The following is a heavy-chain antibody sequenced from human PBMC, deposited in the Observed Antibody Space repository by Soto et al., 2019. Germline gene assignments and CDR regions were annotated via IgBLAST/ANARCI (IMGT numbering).Heavy chain of an antibody. CDR2: ISAYNGNT. V-gene: IGHV1-18*01. D-gene: IGHD6-19*01. J-gene: IGHJ4*02. CDR1: GSTFGSYA. CDR3: ASQAVGIDY. Sequence: GASVKVSCKASGSTFGSYAISWVRQAPGQGLEWMGWISAYNGNTNYAQKLQGRVTMTTDTSTSTAYMELRSLRSDDTAVYYCASQAVGIDYWGQGTLVTVSS.